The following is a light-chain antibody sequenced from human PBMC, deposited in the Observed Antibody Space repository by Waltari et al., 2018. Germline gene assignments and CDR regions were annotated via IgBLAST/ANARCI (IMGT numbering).Light chain of an antibody. Sequence: EIVMTPTPLSLSVTRGQPASISCKSSQSLQYSDGKTYLSWYLQRTGQSPQLLISLVSSPFSGVPDRFSGSGSDKDFTLKISRVEADDVGVYYCMQGLQHPWTFGQGTKVEI. CDR1: QSLQYSDGKTY. CDR3: MQGLQHPWT. J-gene: IGKJ1*01. CDR2: LVS. V-gene: IGKV2-29*02.